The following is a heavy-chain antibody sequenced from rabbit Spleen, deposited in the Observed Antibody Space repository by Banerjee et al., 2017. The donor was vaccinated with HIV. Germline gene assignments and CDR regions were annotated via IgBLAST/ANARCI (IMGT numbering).Heavy chain of an antibody. Sequence: QSLEESGGDLVKPGASLTLTCTASGVFFSSSSYMCWVRQAPEKGLEWIACIDTGSSGFTYFATWAKGRFTCSKTSSTTVTLQMTRLTAADTATYFCARDTSSSFSSYGMDLWGPGTLVTVS. J-gene: IGHJ6*01. CDR1: GVFFSSSSY. V-gene: IGHV1S40*01. CDR2: IDTGSSGFT. D-gene: IGHD1-1*01. CDR3: ARDTSSSFSSYGMDL.